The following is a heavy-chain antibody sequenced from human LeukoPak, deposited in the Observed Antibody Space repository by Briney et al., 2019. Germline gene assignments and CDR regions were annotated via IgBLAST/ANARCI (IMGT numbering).Heavy chain of an antibody. CDR1: GFSFSDYY. CDR3: ARDQEVATTD. D-gene: IGHD5-12*01. J-gene: IGHJ4*02. CDR2: ISSSSSYK. Sequence: GGSLRRSCTASGFSFSDYYMSWIRQAPGKGLEWVSKISSSSSYKNYADSVKGRFTISRDNAKNSLYLQMNSLRAEDTAVYYCARDQEVATTDWGQGTLVTVSS. V-gene: IGHV3-11*06.